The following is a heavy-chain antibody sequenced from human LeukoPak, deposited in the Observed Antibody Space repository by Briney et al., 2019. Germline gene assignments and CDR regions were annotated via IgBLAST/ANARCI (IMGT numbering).Heavy chain of an antibody. CDR2: IYTSGST. Sequence: RPSETLSLTCTVSGGSISSYYWSWIRQPAGKGLEWIGRIYTSGSTNYNPSLKSRVTMSVHTSKNQFSLKLSSVTAADTAVCYCAKFGGMCDSMVVAATRRFDYWGQGTLVTVSS. CDR3: AKFGGMCDSMVVAATRRFDY. J-gene: IGHJ4*02. V-gene: IGHV4-4*07. D-gene: IGHD2-15*01. CDR1: GGSISSYY.